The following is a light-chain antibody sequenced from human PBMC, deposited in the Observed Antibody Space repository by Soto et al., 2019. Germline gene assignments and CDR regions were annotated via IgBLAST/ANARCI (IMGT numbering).Light chain of an antibody. V-gene: IGKV3-20*01. CDR3: QQSET. CDR1: QSVTGSS. Sequence: EIVLTQSPDTLSLSPGDRAALSCRASQSVTGSSLAWYQQKPGQAPRLLIYGASNRATGIPDRFSGSGSGTEFTLTISSLQSEDFAVYYCQQSETFGQGTKVDIK. J-gene: IGKJ1*01. CDR2: GAS.